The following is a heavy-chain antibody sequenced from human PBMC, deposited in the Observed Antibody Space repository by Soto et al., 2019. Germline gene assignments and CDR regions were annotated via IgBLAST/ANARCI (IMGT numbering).Heavy chain of an antibody. D-gene: IGHD3-10*01. CDR1: GFTFSSYA. V-gene: IGHV3-23*01. CDR2: ISGSGGST. Sequence: EVQLLESGGGLVQPGGSLRLSCAASGFTFSSYAMSWVRQAPGKGLEWVSAISGSGGSTYYADSVTGRFTISRDNSKNALYLQMNSLRAEDTAVYYCAKASGCFGEFDYWGQGTLVTVSS. CDR3: AKASGCFGEFDY. J-gene: IGHJ4*02.